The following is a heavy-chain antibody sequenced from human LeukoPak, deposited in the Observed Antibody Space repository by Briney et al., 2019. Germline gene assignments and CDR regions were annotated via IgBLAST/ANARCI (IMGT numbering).Heavy chain of an antibody. D-gene: IGHD5-12*01. CDR1: GYSFTSYW. V-gene: IGHV5-10-1*01. CDR2: IDPSDSYT. CDR3: ARLQRGYSGYDYLGAFDY. Sequence: GESLKISCKGSGYSFTSYWINWVRKMPGKGLEWMGRIDPSDSYTNYSPSFQGLVTISADKDISTAYLQWSSLKASETAMYYCARLQRGYSGYDYLGAFDYWGQGTLVTVSS. J-gene: IGHJ4*02.